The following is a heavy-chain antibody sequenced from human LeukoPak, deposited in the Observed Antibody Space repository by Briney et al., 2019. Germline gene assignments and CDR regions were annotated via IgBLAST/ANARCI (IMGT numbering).Heavy chain of an antibody. V-gene: IGHV4-59*13. D-gene: IGHD1-1*01. CDR2: LLYSGTTT. J-gene: IGHJ4*02. CDR1: GGSISPYY. Sequence: KPSETLSLTCTVSGGSISPYYWSWIRQTPGKGLEWIGYLLYSGTTTNYNPSLKSRVTISVDTSKNQFSLKLSSVTAADTAVYYCARVGDWNDLVYWGQGTLVTVSS. CDR3: ARVGDWNDLVY.